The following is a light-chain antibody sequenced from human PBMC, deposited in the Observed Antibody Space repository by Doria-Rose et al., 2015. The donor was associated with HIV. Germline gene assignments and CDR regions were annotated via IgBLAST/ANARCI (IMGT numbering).Light chain of an antibody. CDR1: QRVKSSY. CDR2: DAS. J-gene: IGKJ5*01. V-gene: IGKV3-20*01. CDR3: QQYGTSRGT. Sequence: EIVLTQSPGTLSLSPGERATLSCRASQRVKSSYLAWCQQKPGQAPRLLIYDASTRATGIPDRFSGSGSGTDFTLTISRLEPEDVAVYYCQQYGTSRGTFGQGTRLEIK.